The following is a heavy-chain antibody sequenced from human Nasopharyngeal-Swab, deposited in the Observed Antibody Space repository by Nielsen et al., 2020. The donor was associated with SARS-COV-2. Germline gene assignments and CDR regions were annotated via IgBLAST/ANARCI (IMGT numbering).Heavy chain of an antibody. V-gene: IGHV3-21*01. CDR3: AREEAMVNYYYYGMDV. Sequence: GGLLRLSCAAFGFTFSSYSMTWVRQAPGKGLEWFSSISSSSRYIYYADSVKGRFTISRDNAKNSLYLQMNSLRAEDTAVYYCAREEAMVNYYYYGMDVWGQGTTVTVSS. J-gene: IGHJ6*02. CDR2: ISSSSRYI. CDR1: GFTFSSYS. D-gene: IGHD5-18*01.